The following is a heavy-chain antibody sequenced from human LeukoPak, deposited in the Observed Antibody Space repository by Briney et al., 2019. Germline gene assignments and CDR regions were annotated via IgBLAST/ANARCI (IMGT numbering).Heavy chain of an antibody. CDR1: GGSISSSTYY. V-gene: IGHV4-30-2*01. D-gene: IGHD3-10*01. CDR2: IYHSGST. CDR3: ARDPKLLWFGEILYYGMDV. Sequence: SETLSLTCTVSGGSISSSTYYWGWIRQPPGKGLEWIGYIYHSGSTYYNPSLKSRVTISVDRSKNQFSLKLSSVTAADTAVYYCARDPKLLWFGEILYYGMDVWGQGTTVTVSS. J-gene: IGHJ6*02.